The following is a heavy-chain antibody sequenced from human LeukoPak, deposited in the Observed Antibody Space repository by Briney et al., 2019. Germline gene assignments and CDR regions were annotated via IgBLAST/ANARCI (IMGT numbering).Heavy chain of an antibody. V-gene: IGHV1-24*01. J-gene: IGHJ3*02. CDR2: FDREDGGT. Sequence: ASVKVSCKLSGHSGIELDMHWVRQAPGKGLEWMGGFDREDGGTIYARKFQGRVTMTEDTPTDTAYMELTSLTSDDTAVYYCATHTISGVVTYAFQMWGRGTLVTVSS. D-gene: IGHD3-3*01. CDR3: ATHTISGVVTYAFQM. CDR1: GHSGIELD.